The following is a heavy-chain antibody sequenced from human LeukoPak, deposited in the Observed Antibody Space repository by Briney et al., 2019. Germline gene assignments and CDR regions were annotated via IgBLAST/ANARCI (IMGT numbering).Heavy chain of an antibody. CDR1: GFSFSTYG. CDR3: ARSGAAAGTSGNYEYMDV. Sequence: PGGSLRLSCAVSGFSFSTYGMHWVRQAPGKGLEYVSAISYNGGSIFHANSVKGRFTISRDNSKDTLYLQMGSLRAEDMAVYYCARSGAAAGTSGNYEYMDVWGKGTTVTVSS. J-gene: IGHJ6*03. V-gene: IGHV3-64*01. CDR2: ISYNGGSI. D-gene: IGHD6-13*01.